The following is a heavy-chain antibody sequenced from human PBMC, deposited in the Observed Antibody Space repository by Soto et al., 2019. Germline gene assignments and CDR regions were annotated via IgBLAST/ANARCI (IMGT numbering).Heavy chain of an antibody. D-gene: IGHD2-15*01. Sequence: EVQLVESEGGLVQPGESLRLSCAASGFTFSNYWMHWVRQAPGKGLVWVSRIDSDGSRISYADFVKGRFTISRDNAKNTVYLHMNSLTAEDTAVYYCVRTSLVVAVAPREDFWGQGTLVTVSS. CDR1: GFTFSNYW. V-gene: IGHV3-74*01. CDR3: VRTSLVVAVAPREDF. J-gene: IGHJ4*02. CDR2: IDSDGSRI.